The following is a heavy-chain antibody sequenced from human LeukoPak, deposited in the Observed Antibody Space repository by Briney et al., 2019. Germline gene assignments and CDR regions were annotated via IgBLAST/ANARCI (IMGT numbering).Heavy chain of an antibody. V-gene: IGHV4-34*01. Sequence: PSETLSLTCAVYGGSFSGYYWSWIRQPPGKGLEWIGEINHSGSTNYNPSLKSRVTISVDTSKNQFSLKLSSVTAADTAVYDCAMAYYDFWSGRSLGYSYYYMDVWGKGTTVTVSS. D-gene: IGHD3-3*01. J-gene: IGHJ6*03. CDR2: INHSGST. CDR3: AMAYYDFWSGRSLGYSYYYMDV. CDR1: GGSFSGYY.